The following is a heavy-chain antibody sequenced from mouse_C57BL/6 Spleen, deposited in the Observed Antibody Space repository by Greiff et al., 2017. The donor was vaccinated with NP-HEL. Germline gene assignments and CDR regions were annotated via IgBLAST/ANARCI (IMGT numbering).Heavy chain of an antibody. CDR2: IHPNSGST. Sequence: QVQLQQPGAELVKPGATVKLSCKASCYTFTSYWMHWVKQRPGQGLEWIGMIHPNSGSTNYNEKFKSKATLTVDKSSSTAYMQLSSLTSEDSAVYYCARSVVANFDYWGQGTTLTVSS. J-gene: IGHJ2*01. CDR1: CYTFTSYW. D-gene: IGHD1-1*01. CDR3: ARSVVANFDY. V-gene: IGHV1-64*01.